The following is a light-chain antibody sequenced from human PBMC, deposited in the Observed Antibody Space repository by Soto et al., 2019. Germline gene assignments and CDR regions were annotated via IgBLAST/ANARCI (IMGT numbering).Light chain of an antibody. Sequence: DIQLAQSPPTLFASVGDRVTITCRASQTISRWLAWYQQKPGKAPKLLIYAASTLQSGVPSRFSGIGSGTDGTITLSCLQHEDGSTYDCQQSYSYTRTFGQGTKVDI. CDR1: QTISRW. CDR2: AAS. V-gene: IGKV1-9*01. J-gene: IGKJ1*01. CDR3: QQSYSYTRT.